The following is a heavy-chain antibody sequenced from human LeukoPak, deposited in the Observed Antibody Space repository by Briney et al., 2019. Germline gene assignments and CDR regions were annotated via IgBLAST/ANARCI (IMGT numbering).Heavy chain of an antibody. J-gene: IGHJ3*02. D-gene: IGHD1-26*01. CDR2: IYHSGST. Sequence: SETLSLTCTVSGYSISSGFYWGWIRQPPGKGLEWIGNIYHSGSTYYNPSLKSRVTISVDTSKNQFSLKLISVTAADTAVYYCASTYSLYDAFDIWGQGTMVTVSS. V-gene: IGHV4-38-2*02. CDR1: GYSISSGFY. CDR3: ASTYSLYDAFDI.